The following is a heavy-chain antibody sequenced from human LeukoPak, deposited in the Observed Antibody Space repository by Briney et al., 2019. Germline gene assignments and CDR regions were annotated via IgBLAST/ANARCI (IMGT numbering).Heavy chain of an antibody. D-gene: IGHD5-18*01. CDR1: GFTFSSYW. V-gene: IGHV3-7*01. J-gene: IGHJ6*02. CDR2: IKQDGSEK. CDR3: ARAGDTTMVTNYYYYGVDL. Sequence: GGSLRLSCAASGFTFSSYWMSWVRQAPGKGLEWVANIKQDGSEKYYVDSVKGRFTISRDNAENSLYLQMNSLRAEDTAVYYCARAGDTTMVTNYYYYGVDLWGQGTTVTVSS.